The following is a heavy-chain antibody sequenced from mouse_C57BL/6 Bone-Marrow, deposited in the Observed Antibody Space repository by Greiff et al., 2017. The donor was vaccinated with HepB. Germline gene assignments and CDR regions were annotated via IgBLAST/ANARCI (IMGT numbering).Heavy chain of an antibody. CDR3: ARNRGYYSMDY. CDR1: GYTFTSYW. Sequence: VQLQQPGAELVKPGASVKLSCKASGYTFTSYWMHWVKQRPGLGLEWIGKIDPNSGGTNYNEKFKSKATLTVDKPSSTAYMQLSSLTSEDSAVYECARNRGYYSMDYWGQGTSVTVSS. D-gene: IGHD2-14*01. V-gene: IGHV1-72*01. CDR2: IDPNSGGT. J-gene: IGHJ4*01.